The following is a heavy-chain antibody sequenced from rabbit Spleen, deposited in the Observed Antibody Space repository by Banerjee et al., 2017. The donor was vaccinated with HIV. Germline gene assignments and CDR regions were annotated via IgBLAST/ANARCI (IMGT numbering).Heavy chain of an antibody. Sequence: QSLEESGGDLVKPEGSLTLTCTASGFSFSSGYDMCWVRQAPGKGLEWIACIGTGSATTWYASWAKGRFTISKTSSTTVTLQMTSLTAADTATYFCASGYSDIYFNLWGPGTLVTVS. V-gene: IGHV1S40*01. CDR3: ASGYSDIYFNL. J-gene: IGHJ4*01. CDR1: GFSFSSGYD. CDR2: IGTGSATT. D-gene: IGHD1-1*01.